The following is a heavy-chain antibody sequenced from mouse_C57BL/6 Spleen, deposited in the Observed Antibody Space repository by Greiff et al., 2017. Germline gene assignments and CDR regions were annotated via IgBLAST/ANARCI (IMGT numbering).Heavy chain of an antibody. CDR3: ARGDGSSRYFDV. V-gene: IGHV1-50*01. CDR1: GYTFTSYW. CDR2: IDPSDSYS. Sequence: VQLQPPGAELVKPGASVKLSCKASGYTFTSYWMQWVKQRPGQGLEWIGEIDPSDSYSNYNQKFKGKATLTVATSSSTAYMQLSSLTSEDSAVYYCARGDGSSRYFDVWGTGTTVTVSA. J-gene: IGHJ1*03. D-gene: IGHD1-1*01.